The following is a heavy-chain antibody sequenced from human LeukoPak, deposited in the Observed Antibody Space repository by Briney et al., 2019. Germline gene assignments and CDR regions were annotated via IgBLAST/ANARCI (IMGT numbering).Heavy chain of an antibody. CDR2: IYYSGST. CDR1: GGSISSYY. V-gene: IGHV4-59*01. CDR3: ARAADIVATVNFDY. Sequence: SETLSLTCTVSGGSISSYYWSWIRQPPGKGLEWIGYIYYSGSTNYNPSLKSRVTISVDTSKNQFSLKLGSVTAADTAVYYCARAADIVATVNFDYWGQGTLVTVSS. D-gene: IGHD5-12*01. J-gene: IGHJ4*02.